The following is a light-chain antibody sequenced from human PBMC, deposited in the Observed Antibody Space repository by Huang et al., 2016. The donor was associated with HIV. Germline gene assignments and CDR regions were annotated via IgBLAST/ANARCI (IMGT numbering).Light chain of an antibody. J-gene: IGKJ1*01. V-gene: IGKV1-5*03. Sequence: DIQLTQSPSTLSASVGDRVTITCRASHSISSWLAWYQQKPGKAPQLLIYKASILERGVPSRFSGSGSGTEFPLTISCLQPDDFATYYCQQYNSYSWTFGQGTKVEIK. CDR2: KAS. CDR1: HSISSW. CDR3: QQYNSYSWT.